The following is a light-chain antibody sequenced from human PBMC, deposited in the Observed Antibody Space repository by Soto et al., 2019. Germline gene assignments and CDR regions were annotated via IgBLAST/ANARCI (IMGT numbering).Light chain of an antibody. J-gene: IGKJ4*01. CDR3: LQYDTSPLT. V-gene: IGKV3-20*01. Sequence: IVLAQSPGTLSLPPGERATLSCRASQSFSSRKIAWFQQKPGQAPRLLMYGASSRGTGIPDRFSGGGSGTDFPLTISRLAPEDFAVYYCLQYDTSPLTFGGGTKVEIK. CDR1: QSFSSRK. CDR2: GAS.